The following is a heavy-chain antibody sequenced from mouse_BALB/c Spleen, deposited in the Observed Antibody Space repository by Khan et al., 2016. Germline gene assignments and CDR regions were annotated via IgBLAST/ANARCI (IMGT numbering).Heavy chain of an antibody. CDR3: VRDAYYPYALDY. CDR1: GFTFKTYA. J-gene: IGHJ4*01. D-gene: IGHD1-1*01. Sequence: EVQLVESGGGLVQPKGSLKLSCAASGFTFKTYAMNWVRQAPGKGLEWIARIRSKSNNFATYYAESVKDRFTISRDDSQNMLSLQMNTLQTEDTAMYYCVRDAYYPYALDYWGQGTSVTVSS. CDR2: IRSKSNNFAT. V-gene: IGHV10-1*02.